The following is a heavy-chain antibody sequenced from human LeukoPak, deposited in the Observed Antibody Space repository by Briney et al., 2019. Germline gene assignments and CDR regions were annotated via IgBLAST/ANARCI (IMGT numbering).Heavy chain of an antibody. CDR2: ISHSGRT. V-gene: IGHV4-38-2*02. J-gene: IGHJ6*02. D-gene: IGHD5-24*01. CDR1: GYSISSGYY. CDR3: ATVMASYYYYGMDV. Sequence: PSETLSLTCTVSGYSISSGYYWGWIRQPPGKGLEWIGSISHSGRTYYNPSLKSRVTISVDTSKNQFFLKLSSVTAADTAVYYCATVMASYYYYGMDVWGQGTTVTVSS.